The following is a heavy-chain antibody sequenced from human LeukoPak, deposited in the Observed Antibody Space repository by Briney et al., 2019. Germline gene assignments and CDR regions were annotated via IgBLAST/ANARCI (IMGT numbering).Heavy chain of an antibody. Sequence: PGGSLRLSCAASGFTFSSYAMSWVRQAPGKGLEWVSAISGTGSSTYYADSVKGRFTISRDNSKNTLYLQMNSLKTEDTAVYYCTSRGYSYGPGVDYWGQGTLVTVSS. J-gene: IGHJ4*02. CDR1: GFTFSSYA. CDR2: ISGTGSST. D-gene: IGHD5-18*01. CDR3: TSRGYSYGPGVDY. V-gene: IGHV3-23*01.